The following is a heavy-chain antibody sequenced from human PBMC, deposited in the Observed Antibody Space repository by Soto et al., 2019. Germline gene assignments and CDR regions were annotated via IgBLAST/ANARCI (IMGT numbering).Heavy chain of an antibody. CDR3: AKSPRASNKWLEGYYFDY. CDR1: GFTFSSYA. J-gene: IGHJ4*02. CDR2: ISVSGGST. V-gene: IGHV3-23*01. Sequence: GGSLRLSCAASGFTFSSYAISWVRQAPGKGLEWVSAISVSGGSTYYADSVKGRFTISRDNSKNTLYLQMNSLRAEDTAVYYCAKSPRASNKWLEGYYFDYWGQGTLVTVSS. D-gene: IGHD3-22*01.